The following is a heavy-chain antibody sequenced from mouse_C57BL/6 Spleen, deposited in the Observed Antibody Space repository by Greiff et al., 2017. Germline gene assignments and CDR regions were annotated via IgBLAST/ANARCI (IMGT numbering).Heavy chain of an antibody. CDR1: GFTFSDYG. CDR3: ARPYRSGPFDY. J-gene: IGHJ2*01. Sequence: EVQLVESGGGLVKPGGSLKLSCAASGFTFSDYGMHWVRQAPEKGLEWVAYISSGSSTIYYADTVKGRFTISRDNAKNTLFLQMTSLRSEDTAMYYCARPYRSGPFDYWGQGTTLTVSS. V-gene: IGHV5-17*01. D-gene: IGHD1-3*01. CDR2: ISSGSSTI.